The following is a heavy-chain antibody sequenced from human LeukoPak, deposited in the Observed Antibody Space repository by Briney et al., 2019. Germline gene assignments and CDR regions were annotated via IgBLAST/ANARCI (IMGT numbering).Heavy chain of an antibody. Sequence: PSETLSLTCTVSGGSISSSSYYWGWIRQPPGKGLEWIGSIYYSGSTYYNPSLKSRVTISVDTSKNQFSLKLSSVTAADTAVYYCARGTVAKYYYDSSGYYPSRAFDYWGQGTLVTVSS. J-gene: IGHJ4*02. CDR3: ARGTVAKYYYDSSGYYPSRAFDY. CDR1: GGSISSSSYY. V-gene: IGHV4-39*07. D-gene: IGHD3-22*01. CDR2: IYYSGST.